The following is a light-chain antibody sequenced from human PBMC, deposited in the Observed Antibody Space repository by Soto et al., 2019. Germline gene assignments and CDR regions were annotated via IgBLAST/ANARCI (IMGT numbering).Light chain of an antibody. CDR2: SNN. J-gene: IGLJ3*02. CDR1: SSNIGSNY. CDR3: AAWDDSLRV. Sequence: QAVLTQPPSASGTPGQRVTISCSGSSSNIGSNYVYWYQQLPGTAPKLLIYSNNQRPSGVPDRISGSKSGTSASLAISGLRSEDEADYYCAAWDDSLRVFGGGTKLTVL. V-gene: IGLV1-47*02.